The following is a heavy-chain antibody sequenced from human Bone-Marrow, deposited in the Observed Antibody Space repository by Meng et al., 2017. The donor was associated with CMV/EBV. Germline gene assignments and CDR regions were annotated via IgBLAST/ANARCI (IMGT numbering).Heavy chain of an antibody. CDR3: ARSWDSLDEPIPYYFDY. Sequence: SGVTVSSNYMSWVRQAPGKGLEWVSVIYSGGSTYYADSVKGRFTISRDNSKNTLYLQMNSLRAEDTAVYYCARSWDSLDEPIPYYFDYWGQGTLVTVSS. J-gene: IGHJ4*02. CDR1: GVTVSSNY. CDR2: IYSGGST. V-gene: IGHV3-66*01. D-gene: IGHD3/OR15-3a*01.